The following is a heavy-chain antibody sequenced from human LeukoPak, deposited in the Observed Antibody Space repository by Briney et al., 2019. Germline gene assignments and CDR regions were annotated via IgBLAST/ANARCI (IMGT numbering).Heavy chain of an antibody. Sequence: PGGSLRLSCAASGFTSSSYPMSWVGQPPGKGLEWSSAISGNGGSTYYADSVKGRFTISRDNSKNTLYLQMNSLRAEDTAVYYCAKAGITIFGAVIIHFDYWGQGTLVTVSS. CDR1: GFTSSSYP. CDR2: ISGNGGST. D-gene: IGHD3-3*01. CDR3: AKAGITIFGAVIIHFDY. V-gene: IGHV3-23*01. J-gene: IGHJ4*02.